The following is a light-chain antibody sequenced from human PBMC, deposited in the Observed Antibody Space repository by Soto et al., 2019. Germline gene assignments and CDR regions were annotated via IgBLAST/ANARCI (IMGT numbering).Light chain of an antibody. J-gene: IGLJ3*02. V-gene: IGLV2-14*01. CDR3: SAYTSSSTWV. Sequence: QSALTQPVSVSGSHGQSITISCTGTSSDVGAYNYVSWYQQHPGKAPKLMIYEVSARPSGVSNRFSGSKSGNMASLTISGIQAEDEADYYCSAYTSSSTWVFGGGTKLTVL. CDR2: EVS. CDR1: SSDVGAYNY.